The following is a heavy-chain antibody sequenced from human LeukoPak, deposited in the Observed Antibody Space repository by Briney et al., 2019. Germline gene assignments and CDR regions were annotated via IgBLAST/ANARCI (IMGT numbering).Heavy chain of an antibody. Sequence: GGSLRLSCAASGFTFSSYWMSWVRQAPGKGLEWVANIKQDGSEKYVDSVKGRFTISRDNAKNSLFLQMNSLRAEDTAMYYCARCGDGLPCDFDYWGQGTLLTVSS. CDR2: IKQDGSEK. D-gene: IGHD3-10*01. V-gene: IGHV3-7*01. CDR3: ARCGDGLPCDFDY. J-gene: IGHJ4*02. CDR1: GFTFSSYW.